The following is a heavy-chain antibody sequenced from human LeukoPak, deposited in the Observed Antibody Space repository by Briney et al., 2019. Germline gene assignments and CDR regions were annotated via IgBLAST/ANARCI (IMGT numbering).Heavy chain of an antibody. CDR1: GGSINSYY. CDR2: ISYTGGET. D-gene: IGHD1-14*01. Sequence: SETLSLTCTVPGGSINSYYWSWIRQPPGKGLEWIGYISYTGGETNYNPSLKSRLTISIDTSKNQFSLMLTSVTAADTAVYYCARQPGGTAAFDIWAQGTMVTVSS. V-gene: IGHV4-59*08. CDR3: ARQPGGTAAFDI. J-gene: IGHJ3*02.